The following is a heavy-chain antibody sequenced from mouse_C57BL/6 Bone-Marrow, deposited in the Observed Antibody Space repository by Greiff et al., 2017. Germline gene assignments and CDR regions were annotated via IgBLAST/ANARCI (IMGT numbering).Heavy chain of an antibody. J-gene: IGHJ4*01. D-gene: IGHD1-1*01. V-gene: IGHV1-85*01. Sequence: QVQLQQSGPELVKPGASVKLSCKASGYTFTSYDINWVKQRPGQGLEWIGWIYPRDGSTKYNEKFKGKATLTLDTSSSTAYMELHSLTSEDSAVYFCARTLYYYGSLGYAMDYWGQGTSVTVSS. CDR3: ARTLYYYGSLGYAMDY. CDR1: GYTFTSYD. CDR2: IYPRDGST.